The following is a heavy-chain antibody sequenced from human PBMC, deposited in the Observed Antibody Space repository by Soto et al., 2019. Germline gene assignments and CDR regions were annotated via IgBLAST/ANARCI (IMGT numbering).Heavy chain of an antibody. CDR1: GDSLSSGFHY. V-gene: IGHV4-31*03. CDR3: ARVDHRGYFAILTDY. Sequence: SVTYTCSGDSLSSGFHYLSLIRQHPGKGLEWIGHIYDSVNTYYSPSLRSRVTISADMSKNQFSLNLRSVTAADTAVYYCARVDHRGYFAILTDYWGQRTLVTVSS. J-gene: IGHJ4*02. CDR2: IYDSVNT. D-gene: IGHD3-9*01.